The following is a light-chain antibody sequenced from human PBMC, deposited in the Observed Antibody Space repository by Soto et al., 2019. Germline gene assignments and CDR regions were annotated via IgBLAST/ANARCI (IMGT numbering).Light chain of an antibody. V-gene: IGLV2-8*01. Sequence: QSALTQPPSASGSPGQSVTISCTGTSSDVGGYNYVSWYQQHPGKAPKLMLYEVTKRPSEVPDRFSGSKSGNTASLTVSGLQAEDEDDYCCRLKAGRNKVFGGGTKLTVL. CDR2: EVT. CDR1: SSDVGGYNY. J-gene: IGLJ2*01. CDR3: RLKAGRNKV.